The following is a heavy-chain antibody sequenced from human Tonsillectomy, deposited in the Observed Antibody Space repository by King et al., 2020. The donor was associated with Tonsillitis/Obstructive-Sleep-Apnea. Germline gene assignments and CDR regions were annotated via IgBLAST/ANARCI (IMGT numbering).Heavy chain of an antibody. D-gene: IGHD5/OR15-5a*01. Sequence: DVQLVESGGGLIQPGGSLRLSCAASGFTVSSNYMSWVRQAPGKGLEWVSIIYSGDSTYYADSVKGRFTISRDNSKNTLYLQMNSLRAEDTAVYYCARGVSYYYYYDYMDVWGKGTTVTVSS. CDR1: GFTVSSNY. CDR2: IYSGDST. V-gene: IGHV3-53*01. CDR3: ARGVSYYYYYDYMDV. J-gene: IGHJ6*03.